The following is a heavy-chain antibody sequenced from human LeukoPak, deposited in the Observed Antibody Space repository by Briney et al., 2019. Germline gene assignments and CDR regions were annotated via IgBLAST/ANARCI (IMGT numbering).Heavy chain of an antibody. D-gene: IGHD6-19*01. V-gene: IGHV4-31*03. J-gene: IGHJ4*02. CDR3: AREREQWLGEFDY. CDR2: ICSSGST. Sequence: SETLSLTCTVSGYFIRSGVYCWSWIRQRPGAGLQWIGYICSSGSTSYNPSLRSRVTMSIDTSNNQFSLKLNSVTAADTAVYYCAREREQWLGEFDYWGQGTLVTVSS. CDR1: GYFIRSGVYC.